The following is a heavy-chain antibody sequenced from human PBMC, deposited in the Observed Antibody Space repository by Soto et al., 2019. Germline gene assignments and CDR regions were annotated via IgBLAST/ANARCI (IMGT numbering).Heavy chain of an antibody. D-gene: IGHD2-15*01. CDR3: ARGGRYCSGGSCYYFRDWFDP. V-gene: IGHV4-34*01. CDR2: INHSGST. CDR1: GGSFSGYY. J-gene: IGHJ5*02. Sequence: SETLSLTCAVYGGSFSGYYWSWIRPPPGEGLEWIGEINHSGSTNYNPSLKSRVTISVDTSKNEFALKLSSVTAADTAVYYCARGGRYCSGGSCYYFRDWFDPWGQGTLVTVSS.